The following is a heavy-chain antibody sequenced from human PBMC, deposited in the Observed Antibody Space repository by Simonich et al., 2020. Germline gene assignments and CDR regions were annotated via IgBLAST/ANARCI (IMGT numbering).Heavy chain of an antibody. Sequence: QLQLQESGPGLVKPSETLSLTCTVSGGSISSSSYYWGWIRQPPGKGLEWIGSIYYMGSTYSNPSLKSRVTISVDTSKNQFSLKLSSVTAADTAVYYCARWAYSSSYFDYWGQGTLVTVSS. CDR1: GGSISSSSYY. CDR3: ARWAYSSSYFDY. CDR2: IYYMGST. D-gene: IGHD6-6*01. J-gene: IGHJ4*02. V-gene: IGHV4-39*01.